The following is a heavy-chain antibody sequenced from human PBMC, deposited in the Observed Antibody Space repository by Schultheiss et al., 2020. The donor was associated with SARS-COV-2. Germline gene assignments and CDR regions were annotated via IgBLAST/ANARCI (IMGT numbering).Heavy chain of an antibody. J-gene: IGHJ4*02. CDR1: GGSFSGYY. D-gene: IGHD3-22*01. CDR2: IYHSGST. CDR3: ARVSSYDSSGYYPMIYYFDY. V-gene: IGHV4-59*10. Sequence: SQTLSLTCAVYGGSFSGYYWSWIRQPAGKGLEWLGRIYHSGSTYYNPSLKSRVTISVDRSKNQFSLKLSSVTAADTAVYYCARVSSYDSSGYYPMIYYFDYWGQGTLVTVSS.